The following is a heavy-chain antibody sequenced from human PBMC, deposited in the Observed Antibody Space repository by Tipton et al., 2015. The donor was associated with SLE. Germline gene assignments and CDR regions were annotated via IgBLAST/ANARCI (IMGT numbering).Heavy chain of an antibody. CDR2: IYYSGST. D-gene: IGHD3-3*01. CDR1: GGSISSGGYY. V-gene: IGHV4-31*03. CDR3: ARFLDSNYYGMDV. J-gene: IGHJ6*02. Sequence: TLSLTCTVSGGSISSGGYYWSWIRQHPGKGLEWIGYIYYSGSTYYNPSLKSRVTISVDTSKNQFSLKLSSVTAADTAVYYCARFLDSNYYGMDVWGQGTTVTVSS.